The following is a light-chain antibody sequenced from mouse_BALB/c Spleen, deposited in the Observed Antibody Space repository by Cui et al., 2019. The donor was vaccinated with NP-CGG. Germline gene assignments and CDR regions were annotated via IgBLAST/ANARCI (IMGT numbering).Light chain of an antibody. CDR1: TGAVTTSNY. Sequence: QAVATQESALTTSPGETVTPTCRPSTGAVTTSNYANWVQEKPDHLFTGLIGGTNNRAPGVPARFSGSLIGDKAALTITGAQTEDEAIYFCALWYSNHWVFGGGTKLTVL. V-gene: IGLV1*01. CDR2: GTN. CDR3: ALWYSNHWV. J-gene: IGLJ1*01.